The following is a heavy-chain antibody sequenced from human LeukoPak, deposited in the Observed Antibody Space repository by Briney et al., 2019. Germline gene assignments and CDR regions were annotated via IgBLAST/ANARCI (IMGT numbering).Heavy chain of an antibody. D-gene: IGHD3-3*01. Sequence: GASVKVSCKASGYTFTSYYMHWVRQAPGQGLEWMGIINPSGGSTSYAQKFQGRVTMTRDTSTSTVYMELSSLRSEDAAVYYCARALEDSITIFGVVIPMGSTTGSRTPVDAFDIWGQGTMVTVSS. CDR3: ARALEDSITIFGVVIPMGSTTGSRTPVDAFDI. J-gene: IGHJ3*02. V-gene: IGHV1-46*01. CDR2: INPSGGST. CDR1: GYTFTSYY.